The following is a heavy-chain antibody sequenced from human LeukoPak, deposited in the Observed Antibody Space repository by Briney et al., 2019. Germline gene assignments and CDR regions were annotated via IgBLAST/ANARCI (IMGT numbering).Heavy chain of an antibody. CDR1: GFTFSSYS. J-gene: IGHJ4*02. D-gene: IGHD5-24*01. CDR3: ARGEGWLQLILGY. CDR2: ISSSSSYI. V-gene: IGHV3-21*01. Sequence: KPGGSLRLSCAASGFTFSSYSMNWVRQAPGKGLEWVSSISSSSSYIYYADSVKGRFTISRDNAKNSLYLQMNSLRAEDTAVYYCARGEGWLQLILGYWGQGTLVTVSS.